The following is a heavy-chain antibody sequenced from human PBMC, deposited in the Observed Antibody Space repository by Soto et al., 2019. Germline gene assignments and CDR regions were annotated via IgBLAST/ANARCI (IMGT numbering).Heavy chain of an antibody. CDR2: IYTGGST. V-gene: IGHV3-66*04. J-gene: IGHJ5*02. CDR3: VRHDWFDP. CDR1: GFIVGNDY. Sequence: EVQLVESGGGLVQPGGSLRLSCAVSGFIVGNDYISWVRQAPGKGLEWVSVIYTGGSTYYADSVKGRFTISRDNSKNTLYLQMNSLRAEDTAVYYCVRHDWFDPWGQGTLVTVSS.